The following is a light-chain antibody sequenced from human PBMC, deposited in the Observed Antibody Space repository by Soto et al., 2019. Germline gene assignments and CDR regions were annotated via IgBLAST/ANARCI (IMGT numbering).Light chain of an antibody. CDR3: LQHNSGLMYT. CDR1: QGIRND. J-gene: IGKJ2*01. Sequence: DIQMTQSPPSLSASVGDRVTITCRASQGIRNDLGWYQQKSGKAPKGLIYGASSLQSGVPSRFSGSASGTEFTLTISSLQPEDFATYYCLQHNSGLMYTFGQGTKVEIK. CDR2: GAS. V-gene: IGKV1-17*01.